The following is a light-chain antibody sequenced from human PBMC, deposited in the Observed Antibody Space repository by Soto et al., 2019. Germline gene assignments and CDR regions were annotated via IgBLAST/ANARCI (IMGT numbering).Light chain of an antibody. V-gene: IGKV4-1*01. Sequence: DIVMSQSPASLAVSLGERPTINCKSSQSCLYSSNNKNYLAWYQQKPGQPPKLLIYWASTRESGVPDRFSGSGSGTDFTLTISSLQAEDVAVYYCQQYYSTPLTFGPGTKVAI. CDR1: QSCLYSSNNKNY. CDR2: WAS. J-gene: IGKJ3*01. CDR3: QQYYSTPLT.